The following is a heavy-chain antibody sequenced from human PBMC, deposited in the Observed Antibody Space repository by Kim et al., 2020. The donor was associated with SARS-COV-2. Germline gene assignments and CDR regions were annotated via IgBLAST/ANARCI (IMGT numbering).Heavy chain of an antibody. CDR1: GFTFSSYS. Sequence: GGSLRLSCAASGFTFSSYSMNWVRQAPGKGLEWVSSISSSSSYIYYADSVKGRFTISRDNAKNSLYLQMNSLRAEDTAVYYCARDRGYDILTGYHYYYYGMDVWGQGTTVTVSS. D-gene: IGHD3-9*01. J-gene: IGHJ6*02. V-gene: IGHV3-21*01. CDR3: ARDRGYDILTGYHYYYYGMDV. CDR2: ISSSSSYI.